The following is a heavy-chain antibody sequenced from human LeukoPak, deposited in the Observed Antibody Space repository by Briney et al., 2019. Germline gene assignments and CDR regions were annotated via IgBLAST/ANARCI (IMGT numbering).Heavy chain of an antibody. V-gene: IGHV3-11*01. Sequence: PGGSVRLSCAASGCTFSNYYMSWIRQAPGQGLEWVSYISSSGSTIYYADSVKGRFTISRDNAKNSLYLQMNSLRAEDTAVYYCARDRYYYEDYWGQGTLVTVSS. CDR1: GCTFSNYY. J-gene: IGHJ4*02. D-gene: IGHD3-22*01. CDR2: ISSSGSTI. CDR3: ARDRYYYEDY.